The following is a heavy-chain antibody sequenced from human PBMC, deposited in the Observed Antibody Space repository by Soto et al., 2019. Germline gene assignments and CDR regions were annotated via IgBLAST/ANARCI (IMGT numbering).Heavy chain of an antibody. J-gene: IGHJ6*02. CDR1: GVTFSSYA. CDR2: IIAILGTA. D-gene: IGHD5-18*01. Sequence: QVQLVQSGAEVKKPGSSVKVSCKASGVTFSSYAISWVRQAPGQGLEWMGGIIAILGTANYAQKFQGRVTITADESTSTDDMEMSSLRSEDTAVYYCARDYLDDGDTAMVYGMDVWGPGTTVTVSS. V-gene: IGHV1-69*01. CDR3: ARDYLDDGDTAMVYGMDV.